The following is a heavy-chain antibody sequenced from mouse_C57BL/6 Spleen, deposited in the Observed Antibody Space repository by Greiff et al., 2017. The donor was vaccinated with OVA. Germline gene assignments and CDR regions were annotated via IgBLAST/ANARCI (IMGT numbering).Heavy chain of an antibody. D-gene: IGHD2-5*01. J-gene: IGHJ4*01. CDR3: ARDWSNYGAMDY. CDR1: GFTFSSYA. Sequence: EVKVVESGGGLVKPGGSLKLSCAASGFTFSSYAMSWVRQTPEKRLEWVATISDGGSYTYYPDNVKGRFTISRDNAKNNLYLQMSHLKSEDTAMYYCARDWSNYGAMDYWGQGTSVTVSS. CDR2: ISDGGSYT. V-gene: IGHV5-4*01.